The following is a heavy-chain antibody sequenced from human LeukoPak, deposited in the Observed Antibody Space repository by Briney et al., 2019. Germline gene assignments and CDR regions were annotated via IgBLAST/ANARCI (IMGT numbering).Heavy chain of an antibody. CDR3: ARKGLWELPDY. V-gene: IGHV3-53*01. Sequence: GGSLRLSCAASGFTFSSNYMSWVRQAPGKGLEWVSVIYSGGSTYYADSVKGRFTISRDNSKNTLYLQMNSLRPEDTAVYYCARKGLWELPDYWGQGTLVTVSS. J-gene: IGHJ4*02. CDR2: IYSGGST. CDR1: GFTFSSNY. D-gene: IGHD1-26*01.